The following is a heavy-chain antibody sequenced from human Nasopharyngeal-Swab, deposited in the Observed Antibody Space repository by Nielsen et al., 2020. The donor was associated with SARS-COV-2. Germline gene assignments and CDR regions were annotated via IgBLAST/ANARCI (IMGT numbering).Heavy chain of an antibody. CDR2: MNSNSGNT. CDR3: ARLSNYDFWSGYYAYMDV. CDR1: GYTFTSYD. V-gene: IGHV1-8*01. J-gene: IGHJ6*03. D-gene: IGHD3-3*01. Sequence: ASVKVSCKASGYTFTSYDINWVRQATGQGLEWMGWMNSNSGNTGYAQKFQGRVTMTRNTPISTAYMELSSLRSGDTAVYYCARLSNYDFWSGYYAYMDVWDKGTTVTVSS.